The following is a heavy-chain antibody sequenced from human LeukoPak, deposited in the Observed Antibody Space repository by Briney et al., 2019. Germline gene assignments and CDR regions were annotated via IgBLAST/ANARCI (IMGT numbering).Heavy chain of an antibody. V-gene: IGHV3-9*01. D-gene: IGHD5-12*01. CDR3: AKARRDYSGYDY. J-gene: IGHJ4*02. Sequence: GGSLRLSCAASGFIFDDYAMHWVRQAPGKGLEWVSGISWNSGSIGYADSVKGRFTISRGNAKNSLYLQMNSLRAEDTALYYCAKARRDYSGYDYWGQGTLVTVSS. CDR1: GFIFDDYA. CDR2: ISWNSGSI.